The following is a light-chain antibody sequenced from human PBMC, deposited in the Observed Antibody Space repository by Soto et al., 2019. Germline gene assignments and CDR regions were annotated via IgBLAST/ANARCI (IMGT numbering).Light chain of an antibody. J-gene: IGKJ4*01. Sequence: EIVLTQSPGTLSLSPGERATLSCRASQTISNTFLAWYQQKPGQAPRLLICGASSSATDIPDRFSGSGSGTDFTLTIGRLEPEDFAVYYCQQFGVSPTFGGGTKVDIK. V-gene: IGKV3-20*01. CDR1: QTISNTF. CDR3: QQFGVSPT. CDR2: GAS.